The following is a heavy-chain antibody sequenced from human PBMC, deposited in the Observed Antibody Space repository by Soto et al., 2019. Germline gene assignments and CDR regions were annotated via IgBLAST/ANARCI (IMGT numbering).Heavy chain of an antibody. CDR1: GFILSDY. Sequence: QVQLVESGGGLVKPGGSLRLSCAASGFILSDYMAWIRQAPGKGLEWVSYISYRGHIIHYADSVKGRFTISRDNVKNSLFLQMNSLRAEDTAVYYCARDYSNLGFDPWGQGTLVTVSS. D-gene: IGHD4-4*01. CDR2: ISYRGHII. CDR3: ARDYSNLGFDP. V-gene: IGHV3-11*01. J-gene: IGHJ5*02.